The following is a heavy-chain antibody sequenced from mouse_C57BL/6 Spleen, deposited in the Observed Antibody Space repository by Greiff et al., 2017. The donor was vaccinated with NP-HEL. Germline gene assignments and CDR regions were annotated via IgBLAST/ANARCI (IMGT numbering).Heavy chain of an antibody. D-gene: IGHD1-1*01. CDR2: IDPDTGGT. J-gene: IGHJ2*01. Sequence: QVQLQQPGAELVRPGASVTLSCKASGYTFTDYEMHWVKQTPVHGLEWIGAIDPDTGGTAYNQKFKGKAILTADKSSSTAYMELRSLTSEDSAVYYCETYYYGGFDCWGEGTTLTVSS. CDR3: ETYYYGGFDC. V-gene: IGHV1-15*01. CDR1: GYTFTDYE.